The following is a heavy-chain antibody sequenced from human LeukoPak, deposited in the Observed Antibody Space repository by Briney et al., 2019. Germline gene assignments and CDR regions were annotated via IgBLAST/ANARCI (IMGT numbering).Heavy chain of an antibody. Sequence: PTQTLSLTCTVSGGSISSDGYFWSWIRQHPGKDLEWIGYIFYNGNTYYNPSLKIRLTISGDTSKNQFPLKLSSVTAADTAVYYCVRNFDSYNAFDIWGQGTMVTVSS. V-gene: IGHV4-31*03. CDR1: GGSISSDGYF. J-gene: IGHJ3*02. CDR3: VRNFDSYNAFDI. D-gene: IGHD3-22*01. CDR2: IFYNGNT.